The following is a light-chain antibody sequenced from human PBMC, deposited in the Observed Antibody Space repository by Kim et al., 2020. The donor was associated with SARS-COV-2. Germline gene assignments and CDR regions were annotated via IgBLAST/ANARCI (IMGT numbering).Light chain of an antibody. Sequence: SYELTQPPSVSVSPGQTARITCSGDKLGDKYTCWYQQKPRQSPLLVMYEDNKRPSGIPERFSGSNSGNTATLTISGTQAVDEADYYCQAWDSSTFYVFGT. CDR3: QAWDSSTFYV. V-gene: IGLV3-1*01. CDR1: KLGDKY. J-gene: IGLJ1*01. CDR2: EDN.